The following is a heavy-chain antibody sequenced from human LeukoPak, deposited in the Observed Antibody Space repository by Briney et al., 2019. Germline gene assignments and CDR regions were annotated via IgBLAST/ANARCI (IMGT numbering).Heavy chain of an antibody. CDR3: AKFGSTSGRGFDP. V-gene: IGHV4-38-2*02. Sequence: SETLSLTCTGSGYSISSDSYWGWIRQPPGKGLEWIGTISHSGTTYYSPSLKSPVTISMDTSENHFSLDFTSVAATDTAVNYWAKFGSTSGRGFDPWAQGTLVTVSS. J-gene: IGHJ5*02. CDR1: GYSISSDSY. D-gene: IGHD2-2*01. CDR2: ISHSGTT.